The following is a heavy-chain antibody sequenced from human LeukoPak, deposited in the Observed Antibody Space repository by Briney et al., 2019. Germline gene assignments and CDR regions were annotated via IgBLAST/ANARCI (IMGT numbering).Heavy chain of an antibody. CDR3: ARTSADYGEVLFDY. J-gene: IGHJ4*02. CDR2: ITTRSGST. V-gene: IGHV3-23*01. D-gene: IGHD4/OR15-4a*01. CDR1: GFTFSSYA. Sequence: GGSLRLSCAASGFTFSSYAMSWVRQAPGKGLEWVSTITTRSGSTYYADSVKGRFTISRDNSKNTLYLQMNSLGAEDTAVYYCARTSADYGEVLFDYWGQGTLVTVSS.